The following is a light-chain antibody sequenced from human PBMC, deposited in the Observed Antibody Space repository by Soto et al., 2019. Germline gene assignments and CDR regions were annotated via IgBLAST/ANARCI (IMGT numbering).Light chain of an antibody. CDR3: QQHYSAPLT. J-gene: IGKJ4*01. V-gene: IGKV4-1*01. CDR2: WAS. CDR1: QSVLSSSNKKNY. Sequence: DIVMTQSPDSLAVSLGERATVNCKSSQSVLSSSNKKNYLAWHQQKPGQPPKLLIAWASSRQSGVPDRFSGSGSGRYFTLTFSSLQAEDVAVYYCQQHYSAPLTFAGGTKVEIK.